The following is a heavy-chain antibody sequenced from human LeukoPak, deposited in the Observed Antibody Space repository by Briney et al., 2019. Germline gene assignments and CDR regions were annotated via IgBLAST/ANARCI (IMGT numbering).Heavy chain of an antibody. CDR3: AKVSESNYDILTGYYTPYYFDY. CDR2: ISDSGGST. Sequence: QSGGSLRLSCAASGFTFSSYEMNWVRQAPGKGLEWVSGISDSGGSTFYADSVKGRFTISRDNSKNILYLQMNSLRADDTAVYYCAKVSESNYDILTGYYTPYYFDYWGQGTLVTVSS. J-gene: IGHJ4*02. CDR1: GFTFSSYE. D-gene: IGHD3-9*01. V-gene: IGHV3-23*01.